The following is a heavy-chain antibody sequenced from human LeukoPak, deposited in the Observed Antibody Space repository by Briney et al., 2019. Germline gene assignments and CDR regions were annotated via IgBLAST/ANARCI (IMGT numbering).Heavy chain of an antibody. J-gene: IGHJ4*02. V-gene: IGHV5-51*01. D-gene: IGHD6-6*01. CDR3: AKVGYSSSSDY. Sequence: GGSLKISCKGTGYSFSRYWIGGVRQMTGKGLEWMGIIYPGDSDTRYSPYFQGKVTISADKSISTAFLQWSSLKASDSAMYYCAKVGYSSSSDYWGQGTLVTVSS. CDR2: IYPGDSDT. CDR1: GYSFSRYW.